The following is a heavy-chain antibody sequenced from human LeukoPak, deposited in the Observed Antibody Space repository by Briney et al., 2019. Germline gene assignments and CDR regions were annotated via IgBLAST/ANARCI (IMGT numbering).Heavy chain of an antibody. J-gene: IGHJ4*02. Sequence: TGGSLRLSCAASGFTFSSYFMNWVRQAPGKGLEWLAHISSSSSTIYYADSVKGRFTISRDNTKKSLYLQMNSLRAEDTAVYYCARGEYYLDYWGQGTLVTVSS. V-gene: IGHV3-48*01. CDR3: ARGEYYLDY. CDR2: ISSSSSTI. CDR1: GFTFSSYF.